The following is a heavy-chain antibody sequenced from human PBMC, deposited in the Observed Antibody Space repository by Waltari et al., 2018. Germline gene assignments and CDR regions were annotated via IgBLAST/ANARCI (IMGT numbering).Heavy chain of an antibody. D-gene: IGHD5-18*01. CDR2: IYYSGST. V-gene: IGHV4-59*01. CDR1: GGSISSDY. CDR3: SRELGYSYGLWSDAFDI. J-gene: IGHJ3*02. Sequence: QVQLQESGPGLVTPSEARSLTCTVSGGSISSDYWSWIRQPTGKGLAWIGYIYYSGSTNYTPSLKSRVTISVDTSKNQFSLKLSSVTAADTAVYYCSRELGYSYGLWSDAFDIWGQGTMVTVSS.